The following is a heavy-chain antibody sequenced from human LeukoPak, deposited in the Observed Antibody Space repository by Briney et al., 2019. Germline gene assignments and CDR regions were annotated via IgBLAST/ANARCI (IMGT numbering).Heavy chain of an antibody. CDR2: ISSSSSTI. D-gene: IGHD3-16*02. V-gene: IGHV3-48*02. CDR3: GRGVIVDY. CDR1: GFTFSTYS. J-gene: IGHJ4*02. Sequence: GGSLRLSCTASGFTFSTYSMNWVRQAPGRGLEWVSYISSSSSTIYYADSVKGRFTISRDNAKNSLYLQMNSLRDEDTAVYYCGRGVIVDYWGQGTLVTVSS.